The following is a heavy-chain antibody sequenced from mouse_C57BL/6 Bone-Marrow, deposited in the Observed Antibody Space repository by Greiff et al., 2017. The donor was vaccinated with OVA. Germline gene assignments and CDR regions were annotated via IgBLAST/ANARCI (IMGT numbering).Heavy chain of an antibody. V-gene: IGHV1-81*01. CDR2: IYPRSGNT. CDR3: ASRTICYYGSSYHY. CDR1: GYTFTSSG. Sequence: LQESGAELARPGASVKLSCKASGYTFTSSGISWVKQRTGQGLEWIGEIYPRSGNTYYNDKFKGKATLTADKSSSNAYMELRSLTSEDSAVYVCASRTICYYGSSYHYWGQGTTLTVSS. D-gene: IGHD1-1*01. J-gene: IGHJ2*01.